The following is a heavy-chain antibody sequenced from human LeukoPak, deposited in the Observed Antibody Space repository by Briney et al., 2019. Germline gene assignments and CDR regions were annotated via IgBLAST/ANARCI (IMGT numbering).Heavy chain of an antibody. V-gene: IGHV3-7*01. CDR3: ARDQGIMFFDN. CDR1: GFTFSNYW. CDR2: IKQDGSET. J-gene: IGHJ4*02. D-gene: IGHD2-21*01. Sequence: GGSLRLSCAASGFTFSNYWMSRVRQAPGKGLEYVANIKQDGSETYYVDSVKGRFTISRDNAKSSLYLQMNSLRVEDTAVYYCARDQGIMFFDNWGQGTLVTVSS.